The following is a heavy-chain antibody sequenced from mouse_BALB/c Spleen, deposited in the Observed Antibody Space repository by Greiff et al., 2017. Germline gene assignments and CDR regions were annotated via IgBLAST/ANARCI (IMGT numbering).Heavy chain of an antibody. J-gene: IGHJ4*01. Sequence: EVQGVESGGGLVKPGGSLKLSCAASGFTFSDYYMYWVRQTPEKRLEWVATISDGGSYTYYPDSVKGRFTISRDNAKNNLYLQMSSLKSEDTAMYYCARGDYYYGSSRAMDYGGQGTSVTVSS. D-gene: IGHD1-1*01. V-gene: IGHV5-4*02. CDR2: ISDGGSYT. CDR3: ARGDYYYGSSRAMDY. CDR1: GFTFSDYY.